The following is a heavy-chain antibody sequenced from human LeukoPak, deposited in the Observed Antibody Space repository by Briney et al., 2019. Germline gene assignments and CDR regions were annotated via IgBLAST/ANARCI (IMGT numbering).Heavy chain of an antibody. CDR2: INHSGST. V-gene: IGHV4-34*01. D-gene: IGHD6-19*01. CDR3: ARGGPSGWYSFYYYYMDV. J-gene: IGHJ6*03. CDR1: GGTFSGYY. Sequence: SETLSLTCAVYGGTFSGYYWSWIRQPPGKGLEWIGEINHSGSTNYNPSLKSRVTISVDTSKNQFSLKLSSVTAADTAVYYCARGGPSGWYSFYYYYMDVWGKGTTVTVSS.